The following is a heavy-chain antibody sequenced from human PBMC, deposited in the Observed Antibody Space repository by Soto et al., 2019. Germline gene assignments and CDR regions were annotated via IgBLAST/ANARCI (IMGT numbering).Heavy chain of an antibody. J-gene: IGHJ6*03. CDR1: GFTFDDYA. Sequence: EVQLVESGGGLVQPGRSLRLSCAASGFTFDDYAMHWVRQAPGKGLEWVSGISWNSGSIGDADSVKGRFTISRDNAKNSLYLQMNSLRAEDTALYYCAKDAVVAATPDYYYYMDVWGKGTTVTVSS. CDR3: AKDAVVAATPDYYYYMDV. D-gene: IGHD2-15*01. CDR2: ISWNSGSI. V-gene: IGHV3-9*01.